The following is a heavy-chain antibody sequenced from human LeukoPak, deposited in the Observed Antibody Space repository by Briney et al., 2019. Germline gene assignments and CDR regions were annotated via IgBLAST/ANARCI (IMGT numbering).Heavy chain of an antibody. CDR1: GGSFSGYY. J-gene: IGHJ4*02. Sequence: PSETLSLTCAVYGGSFSGYYWSWIRQPPGKGLEWIGEINHSGSTNYNPSLKSRVTISVDTSKNQFSLKLSSVTAADTAVYYCARAPQRRYCSGGSCFSGRAFDYWGQGTLVTVSS. V-gene: IGHV4-34*01. CDR2: INHSGST. CDR3: ARAPQRRYCSGGSCFSGRAFDY. D-gene: IGHD2-15*01.